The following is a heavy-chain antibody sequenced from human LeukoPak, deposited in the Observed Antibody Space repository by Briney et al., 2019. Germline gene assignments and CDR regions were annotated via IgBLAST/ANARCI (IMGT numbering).Heavy chain of an antibody. CDR2: VCYSGSA. J-gene: IGHJ4*02. CDR1: GGSISSYC. D-gene: IGHD3-22*01. Sequence: SGTLSLTCTVSGGSISSYCWSWIRQPPGKGLEWSGYVCYSGSASYNPSLKSRVTMSVDTSKNQFSLKLSSVTAADTAVYYCARDSEGYDSSGYSGYYFDYWGQGTLVTVSS. V-gene: IGHV4-59*12. CDR3: ARDSEGYDSSGYSGYYFDY.